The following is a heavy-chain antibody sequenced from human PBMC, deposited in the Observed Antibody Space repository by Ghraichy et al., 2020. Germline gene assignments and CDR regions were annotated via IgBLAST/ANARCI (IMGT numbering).Heavy chain of an antibody. CDR2: INHSGST. CDR3: ARGAVAVGLVLGI. V-gene: IGHV4-34*01. Sequence: SQTLSLTCAVYGGSFSGYYWSWIRQPPGKGLEWIGEINHSGSTNYNLSLKSRVTISVDTSKNQFSLKLSSVTAADTAVYYCARGAVAVGLVLGIWGQGTMVTVSS. CDR1: GGSFSGYY. J-gene: IGHJ3*02. D-gene: IGHD1-26*01.